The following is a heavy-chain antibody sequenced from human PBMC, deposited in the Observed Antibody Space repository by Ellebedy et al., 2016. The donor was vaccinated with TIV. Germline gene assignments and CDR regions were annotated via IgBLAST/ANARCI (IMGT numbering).Heavy chain of an antibody. CDR3: ARVGEDGSGSYFDN. Sequence: ASVKVSXXASGYTFTSYDINWVRQATGQGLEWMGWMNPNSGNTGYAQKFQGRVTMTRNSSISTAYLELSSLTSEDTAVYYCARVGEDGSGSYFDNWGQGTLVTVSS. J-gene: IGHJ4*02. D-gene: IGHD3-10*01. CDR2: MNPNSGNT. CDR1: GYTFTSYD. V-gene: IGHV1-8*01.